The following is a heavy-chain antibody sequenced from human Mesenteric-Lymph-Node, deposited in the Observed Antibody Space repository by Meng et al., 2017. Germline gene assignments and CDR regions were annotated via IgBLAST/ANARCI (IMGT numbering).Heavy chain of an antibody. CDR1: GGSLSSRNW. Sequence: QVQLEESGPVLVKPSQTLSLTCTVSGGSLSSRNWWSWVRQPPGKGLEWSGEIYHSGSTNYNPSLKSRVTISVDESKNQFSLRLSSVTAADTAVYYCARVGAYCGGDCYHPRWGQGTLVTVSS. CDR2: IYHSGST. CDR3: ARVGAYCGGDCYHPR. J-gene: IGHJ4*02. V-gene: IGHV4-4*02. D-gene: IGHD2-21*02.